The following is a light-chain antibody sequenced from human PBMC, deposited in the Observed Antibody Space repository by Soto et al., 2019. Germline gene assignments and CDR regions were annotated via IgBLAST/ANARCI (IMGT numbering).Light chain of an antibody. Sequence: QSALTQPASVSGSPGQSITISCTGTSSDLGVYNFVSWYQHHPGKAPKLMIYQVSNRPSGVSDRFSGSKSGNTASLTISGLQAEDEADYYCCSYTSSSPYVFGTGTKLTVL. CDR1: SSDLGVYNF. V-gene: IGLV2-14*01. CDR2: QVS. J-gene: IGLJ1*01. CDR3: CSYTSSSPYV.